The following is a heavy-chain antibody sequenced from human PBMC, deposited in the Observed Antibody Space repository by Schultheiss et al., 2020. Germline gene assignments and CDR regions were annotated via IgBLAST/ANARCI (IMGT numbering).Heavy chain of an antibody. Sequence: SETLSLTCTVSGGSISSGGYYWSWIRQHPGKGLEWIGRIYTSGSTNYNPSLKSRITISIDTSKNQFSLKLSSVTAADTAVYYCATRSSSSSGGWFDPWGQGTLVTVSS. V-gene: IGHV4-61*02. CDR2: IYTSGST. D-gene: IGHD6-6*01. J-gene: IGHJ5*02. CDR3: ATRSSSSSGGWFDP. CDR1: GGSISSGGYY.